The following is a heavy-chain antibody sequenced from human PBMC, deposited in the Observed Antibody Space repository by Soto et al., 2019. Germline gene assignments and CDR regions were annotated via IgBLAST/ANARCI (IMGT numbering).Heavy chain of an antibody. D-gene: IGHD6-19*01. J-gene: IGHJ4*02. Sequence: GGSLRLSCAASGFTFSSYAMSWVRQAPGKGLEWVSAISGSGGSTYYADSVKGRFTISRDNSKNTLYLQMNSLRAEDTAAYYCAKDRGSGWNHFDYWGQGTLVTVSS. V-gene: IGHV3-23*01. CDR2: ISGSGGST. CDR3: AKDRGSGWNHFDY. CDR1: GFTFSSYA.